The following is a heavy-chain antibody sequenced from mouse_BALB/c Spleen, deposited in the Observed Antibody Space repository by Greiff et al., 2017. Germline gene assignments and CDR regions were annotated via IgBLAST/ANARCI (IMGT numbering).Heavy chain of an antibody. CDR2: IYPGNSDT. Sequence: EVQLQQSGTVLARPGASVKMSCKASGYSFTSYWMHWVKQRPGQGLEWIGAIYPGNSDTSYNQKFKGKAKLTAVTSASTAYMELSSLTNEDSAVYYCTRSAYYGNYYYYAMDYWGQGTSVTVSS. CDR1: GYSFTSYW. V-gene: IGHV1-5*01. CDR3: TRSAYYGNYYYYAMDY. J-gene: IGHJ4*01. D-gene: IGHD2-10*01.